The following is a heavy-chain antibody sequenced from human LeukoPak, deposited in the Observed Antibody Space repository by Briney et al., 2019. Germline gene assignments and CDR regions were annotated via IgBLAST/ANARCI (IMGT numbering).Heavy chain of an antibody. CDR2: IIPIFGTA. V-gene: IGHV1-69*13. D-gene: IGHD3-22*01. CDR3: ARSGEENYYDSSGQVSPFDC. CDR1: GGTFSSYA. Sequence: VASVKVSCKASGGTFSSYAISWVRQAPGQGLEWMGGIIPIFGTANYAQKFQGRVTITADESTSTAYMELSSLRSEDTAVYYCARSGEENYYDSSGQVSPFDCWGQGTLVTVSS. J-gene: IGHJ4*02.